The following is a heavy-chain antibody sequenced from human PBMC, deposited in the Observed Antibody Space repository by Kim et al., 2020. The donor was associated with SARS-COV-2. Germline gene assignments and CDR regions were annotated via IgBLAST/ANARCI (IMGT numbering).Heavy chain of an antibody. CDR3: AKSQPRIAAAELDY. V-gene: IGHV3-23*01. J-gene: IGHJ4*02. D-gene: IGHD6-13*01. Sequence: ADSVKGRFTISRDNSKNTLYLQMNSLRAEDTAVYYCAKSQPRIAAAELDYWGQGTLVTVSS.